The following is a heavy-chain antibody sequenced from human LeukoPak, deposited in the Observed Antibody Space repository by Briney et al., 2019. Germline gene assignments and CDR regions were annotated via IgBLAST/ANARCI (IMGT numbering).Heavy chain of an antibody. CDR3: ARDRRASSGWQALN. CDR2: INPNSGGT. J-gene: IGHJ4*02. D-gene: IGHD6-19*01. CDR1: GYTFTGYY. Sequence: ASVTVSCKASGYTFTGYYMHWVRQAPGQGLEWMGRINPNSGGTNYAQKFQGRVTMTRDTSISTAYMELSRLRSDDTAVYYCARDRRASSGWQALNWGQGTLVTVSS. V-gene: IGHV1-2*06.